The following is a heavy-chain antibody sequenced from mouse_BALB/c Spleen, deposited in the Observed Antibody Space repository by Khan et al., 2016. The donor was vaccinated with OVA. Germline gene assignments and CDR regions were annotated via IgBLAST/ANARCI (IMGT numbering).Heavy chain of an antibody. Sequence: QVQLQQSGAELVRPGTSVKLSCKASGYTFTNYWINWVKQRPGQGLEWIGNIYPSDSYTNYNQNFKDKATLTADKSSSTAYMQLSSPTSEDSAVYYCSREVGTMAYWGHGTLVTVSA. J-gene: IGHJ3*01. V-gene: IGHV1-69*02. CDR2: IYPSDSYT. CDR1: GYTFTNYW. CDR3: SREVGTMAY. D-gene: IGHD1-1*02.